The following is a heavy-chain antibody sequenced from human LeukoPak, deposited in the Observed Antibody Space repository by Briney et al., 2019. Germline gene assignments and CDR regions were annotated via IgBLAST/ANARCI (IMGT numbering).Heavy chain of an antibody. J-gene: IGHJ4*02. D-gene: IGHD6-19*01. CDR2: IHYSGST. CDR1: GGTISSYY. CDR3: ARWYSSGWAFDY. Sequence: SETLSLTCTVSGGTISSYYRNWIRQPPGKGLEWIGYIHYSGSTKYNPSLKSRVTIPVDTSKNQFSLKLSSVTAADTAVYYCARWYSSGWAFDYWGQGTLVTVSS. V-gene: IGHV4-59*08.